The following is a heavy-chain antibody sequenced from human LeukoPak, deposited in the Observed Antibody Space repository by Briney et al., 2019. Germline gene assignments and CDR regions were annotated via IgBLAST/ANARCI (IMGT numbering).Heavy chain of an antibody. Sequence: GEALKISCKGSGYSFTSYCVGWVRQMPGKGVEWMGIIYPGDSDTRYSPSFQGQVTISADKSISTAYLQWSSLKASDTAMYYCARRSDCSGGSCYRSFDYWGQGTLVTVSS. CDR2: IYPGDSDT. CDR3: ARRSDCSGGSCYRSFDY. D-gene: IGHD2-15*01. CDR1: GYSFTSYC. V-gene: IGHV5-51*01. J-gene: IGHJ4*02.